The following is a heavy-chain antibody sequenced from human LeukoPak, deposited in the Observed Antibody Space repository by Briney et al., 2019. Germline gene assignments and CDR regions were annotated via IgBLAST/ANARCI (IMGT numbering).Heavy chain of an antibody. Sequence: PSETLSLTCTVSGGSISSYYWSWIRQPPGKGLEWIGYIYYSGSTNYNPSLKSRVTISVDTSKNQFSLKLSSVTAADTAVYYCARDPQASSSFYGMDVWGQGTTVTVSS. D-gene: IGHD6-13*01. CDR1: GGSISSYY. CDR2: IYYSGST. CDR3: ARDPQASSSFYGMDV. V-gene: IGHV4-59*01. J-gene: IGHJ6*02.